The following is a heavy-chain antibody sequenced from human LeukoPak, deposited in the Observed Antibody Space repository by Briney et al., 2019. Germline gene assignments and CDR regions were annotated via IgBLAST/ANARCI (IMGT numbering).Heavy chain of an antibody. J-gene: IGHJ6*02. CDR1: GGTFSSYA. Sequence: ASVNVSCKASGGTFSSYAISWVRQAAGQGLEWMGRIIPILGIANYAQKFQGRVTITADKSTSTAYMELSSLRSEDTAVYYCARIITGTTHGMDVWGQGTTVTSP. D-gene: IGHD1-20*01. CDR2: IIPILGIA. CDR3: ARIITGTTHGMDV. V-gene: IGHV1-69*04.